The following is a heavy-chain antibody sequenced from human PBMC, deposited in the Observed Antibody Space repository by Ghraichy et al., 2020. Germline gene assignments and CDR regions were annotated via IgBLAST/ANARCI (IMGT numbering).Heavy chain of an antibody. V-gene: IGHV3-30*03. D-gene: IGHD4-17*01. CDR2: ISYDGSNK. CDR1: GFTFSSYG. CDR3: ASGDYLSY. Sequence: LSLTCAASGFTFSSYGMHWVRQAPGKGLAWVAVISYDGSNKYYADSVKGRFTISRDNSKNTLYLQMNSLRAEDTAVYYCASGDYLSYWGQGTLVTVSS. J-gene: IGHJ4*02.